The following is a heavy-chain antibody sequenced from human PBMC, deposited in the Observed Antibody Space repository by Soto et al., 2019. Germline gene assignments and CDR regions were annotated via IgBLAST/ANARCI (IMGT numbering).Heavy chain of an antibody. D-gene: IGHD3-10*01. V-gene: IGHV1-2*02. J-gene: IGHJ5*02. CDR2: INPYSGGA. CDR1: GYTFTGYF. CDR3: ARVIRGAYYNSPLDT. Sequence: ASVKVSCKASGYTFTGYFMHWVRRAPGQGLEWMGWINPYSGGADYAQSFQGRVTMTRDTSISTVYMELSRLRFDGTAVYYCARVIRGAYYNSPLDTWGQGTVVTVSS.